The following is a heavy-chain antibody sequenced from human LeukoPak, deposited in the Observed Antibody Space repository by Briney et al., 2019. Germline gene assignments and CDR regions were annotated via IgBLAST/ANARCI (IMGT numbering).Heavy chain of an antibody. CDR3: AKKIESGIWAYYFDY. CDR2: INQDGSEK. V-gene: IGHV3-7*03. CDR1: GFTFSSYW. Sequence: GGSLRLSCAASGFTFSSYWMTWVRQAPGKGLEWVANINQDGSEKNYVDSVKGRFTISRDNAKNSLYLQVNSLRAEDTAVYYCAKKIESGIWAYYFDYWGQGTLVTVSS. J-gene: IGHJ4*02. D-gene: IGHD7-27*01.